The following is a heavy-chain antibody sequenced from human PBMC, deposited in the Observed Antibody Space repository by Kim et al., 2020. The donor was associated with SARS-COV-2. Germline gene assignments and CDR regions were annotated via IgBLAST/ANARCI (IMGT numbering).Heavy chain of an antibody. J-gene: IGHJ4*02. CDR2: IKRDGSIT. CDR3: ARYHL. V-gene: IGHV3-74*01. Sequence: IKRDGSITSYADSVKGRFTISRDYAKNTLYLQMNSLRSEDTAVYYCARYHLGGQGTLVTVSS.